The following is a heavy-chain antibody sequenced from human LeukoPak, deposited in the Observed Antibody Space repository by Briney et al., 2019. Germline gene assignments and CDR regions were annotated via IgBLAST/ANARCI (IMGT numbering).Heavy chain of an antibody. CDR3: ARGLMGPTKGVDY. CDR1: GYTFTSYG. D-gene: IGHD2-8*01. V-gene: IGHV1-18*01. Sequence: ASVKVSCKASGYTFTSYGIIWVRQAPGQGLEWMGWISTYSGNTNYAQKIQGRVTMTTDTSTSTAYMELRSLRSDDTAVYYCARGLMGPTKGVDYWGQGTLVTVSS. CDR2: ISTYSGNT. J-gene: IGHJ4*02.